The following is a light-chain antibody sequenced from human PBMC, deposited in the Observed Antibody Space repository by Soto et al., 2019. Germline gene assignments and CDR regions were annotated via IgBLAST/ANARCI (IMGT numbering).Light chain of an antibody. J-gene: IGLJ1*01. CDR1: SSDVGGYNY. CDR3: SSYSSSSTLV. V-gene: IGLV2-14*01. Sequence: VLTQHASVSGSPGQSITIACTGSSSDVGGYNYVTWFQQHPGKAPKLMIYEVSNRPSGVSNRFSASKSGNTASLTISGLQAEDEATYYCSSYSSSSTLVFGTGTKVTVL. CDR2: EVS.